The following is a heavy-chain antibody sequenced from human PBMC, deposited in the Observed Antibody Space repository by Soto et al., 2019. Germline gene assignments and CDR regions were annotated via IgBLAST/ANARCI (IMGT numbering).Heavy chain of an antibody. J-gene: IGHJ6*02. CDR1: GFTFSNAW. D-gene: IGHD2-15*01. CDR3: TTDCSGGSCSYFHYYYGMDV. Sequence: GGSLRLSCAASGFTFSNAWMSWVRQAPGKGLEWVGRIKSKTDGGTTDYAAPVKGRFTISRDDSKNTLYLQMNSLKTEDTAVYYCTTDCSGGSCSYFHYYYGMDVWGQGTTVTVSS. CDR2: IKSKTDGGTT. V-gene: IGHV3-15*01.